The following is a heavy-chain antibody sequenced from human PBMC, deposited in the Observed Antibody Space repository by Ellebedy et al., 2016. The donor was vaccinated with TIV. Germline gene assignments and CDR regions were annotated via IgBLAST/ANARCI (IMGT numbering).Heavy chain of an antibody. Sequence: GGSLRLSXRGSGFSFSDFWMNWVRQAPGKGLGWVGNIKQDARATLYVDSVKGRFTISRDNARNSLYLQINDLRAEDTAVYYCAGSWGWRHEYWGQGTLVTVSS. CDR2: IKQDARAT. D-gene: IGHD1-26*01. CDR1: GFSFSDFW. V-gene: IGHV3-7*01. J-gene: IGHJ4*02. CDR3: AGSWGWRHEY.